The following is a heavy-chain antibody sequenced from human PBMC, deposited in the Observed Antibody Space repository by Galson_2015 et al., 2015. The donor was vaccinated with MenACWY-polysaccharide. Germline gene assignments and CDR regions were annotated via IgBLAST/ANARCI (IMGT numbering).Heavy chain of an antibody. CDR3: ARDPRGARSSFFYN. CDR1: GFTFSDYY. Sequence: SLRLSCAASGFTFSDYYMHWPRQAPGKGLEWVTYISDRGRAIYLADSVKGRFINSRDNEQNSLYLQMNSLRAEDTAVYFCARDPRGARSSFFYNWGQGILVTVSS. CDR2: ISDRGRAI. D-gene: IGHD3-10*01. J-gene: IGHJ4*02. V-gene: IGHV3-11*01.